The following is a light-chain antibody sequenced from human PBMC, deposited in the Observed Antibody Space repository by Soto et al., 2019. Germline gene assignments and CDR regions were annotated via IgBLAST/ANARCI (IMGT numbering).Light chain of an antibody. J-gene: IGKJ1*01. Sequence: DIQMTQSPSSLSASIGDRVTITCRASQTVTNSLNWYQQKPGKAPNLLSYAASTLQRVVPSGFSGSGSGTDVTLSISSLQPEDFATYYCRQSYSHARTFGQGTKVEIK. CDR2: AAS. CDR3: RQSYSHART. CDR1: QTVTNS. V-gene: IGKV1-39*01.